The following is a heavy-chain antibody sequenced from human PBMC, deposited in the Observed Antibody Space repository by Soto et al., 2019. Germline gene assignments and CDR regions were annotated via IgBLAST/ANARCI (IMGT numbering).Heavy chain of an antibody. CDR2: MNPNSGNK. D-gene: IGHD3-16*01. Sequence: QVQLVQSGAEVKKPGASVKLSCKASGYTFTSYDINWVRQAPAQGLEWMGWMNPNSGNKGYAQNFQGRDTMTRNTSRRRGYMDLSSLRSEDTAVYYCARSLSSSGGDYYMAVWGKGTTVTVSS. J-gene: IGHJ6*03. CDR1: GYTFTSYD. V-gene: IGHV1-8*01. CDR3: ARSLSSSGGDYYMAV.